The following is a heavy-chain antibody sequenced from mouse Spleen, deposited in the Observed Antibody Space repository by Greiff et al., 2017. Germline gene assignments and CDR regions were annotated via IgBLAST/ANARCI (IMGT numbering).Heavy chain of an antibody. CDR1: GFNIKDYY. J-gene: IGHJ2*01. D-gene: IGHD1-1*01. Sequence: EVQLQQSGAELVRSGASVKLSCTASGFNIKDYYMHWVKQRPEQGLEWIGWIDPENGDTEYAPKFQGKATMTADTSSNTAYLQLSSLTSEDTAVYYCNADYYGSSYYFDYWGQGTTLTVSS. V-gene: IGHV14-4*02. CDR3: NADYYGSSYYFDY. CDR2: IDPENGDT.